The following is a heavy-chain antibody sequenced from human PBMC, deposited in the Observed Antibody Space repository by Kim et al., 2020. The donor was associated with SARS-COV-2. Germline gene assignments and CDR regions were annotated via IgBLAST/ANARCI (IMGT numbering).Heavy chain of an antibody. D-gene: IGHD2-15*01. CDR2: IYYSGST. J-gene: IGHJ4*02. CDR1: GGSISGSF. CDR3: ARRACSGAACHQDF. Sequence: SETLSLTCIVSGGSISGSFWSWVRQSPGKGLEWIGYIYYSGSTNYTSYNPSLKSRVTMSIDTSEQQFSLKVNSVTAADTAVYYCARRACSGAACHQDFWGQGTRVTVSS. V-gene: IGHV4-59*08.